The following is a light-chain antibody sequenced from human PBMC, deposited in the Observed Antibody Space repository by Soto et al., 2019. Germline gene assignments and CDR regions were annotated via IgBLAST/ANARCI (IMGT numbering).Light chain of an antibody. CDR2: GDD. J-gene: IGLJ2*01. CDR1: SSNIGSNF. CDR3: AAWDGSLNGIL. Sequence: QSVLTQPPSTSGTPGQRVTISCSGSSSNIGSNFVYWYQLVPGTAPKLLIYGDDERPSGVPERFSGSKSDTSASLAISGFQSEDEGDYYCAAWDGSLNGILFGGGTKLTVL. V-gene: IGLV1-44*01.